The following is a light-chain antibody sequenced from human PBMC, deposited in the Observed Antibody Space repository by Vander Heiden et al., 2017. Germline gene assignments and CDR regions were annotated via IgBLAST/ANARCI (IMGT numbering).Light chain of an antibody. J-gene: IGLJ2*01. CDR3: SSYTSSSTPAVV. CDR2: DVS. CDR1: SSDVGGYNY. V-gene: IGLV2-14*01. Sequence: QSALTQPASVSRSPGQSITISCTGTSSDVGGYNYVSWYQQHPGKAPKLMIYDVSNRPSGVSNRFSGSKSGNTASLTISGLQAEDEADYYCSSYTSSSTPAVVFGGGTKLTVL.